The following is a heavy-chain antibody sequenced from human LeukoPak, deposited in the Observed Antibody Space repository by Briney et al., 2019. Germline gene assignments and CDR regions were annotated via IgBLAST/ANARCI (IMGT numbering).Heavy chain of an antibody. D-gene: IGHD1-26*01. CDR2: INWNGGGT. Sequence: GGSLRLSCAATGYSFKDYGIHWVRQPPGKGLEWVSAINWNGGGTDYADSVKGRFTIFRDNAKNSLYLQLSSLRPEDTALYYCAKHLTATNTYIFFGLDVWGQGTSVTVSS. V-gene: IGHV3-9*01. CDR3: AKHLTATNTYIFFGLDV. J-gene: IGHJ6*02. CDR1: GYSFKDYG.